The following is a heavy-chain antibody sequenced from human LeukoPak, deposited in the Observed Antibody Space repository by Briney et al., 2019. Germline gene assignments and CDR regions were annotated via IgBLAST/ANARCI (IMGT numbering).Heavy chain of an antibody. CDR1: GYTFTSYG. CDR2: ISAYNGNT. Sequence: GASVKVSCKASGYTFTSYGISWVRQAPGQGLEWMGWISAYNGNTNYAQKLQGRVTMTTDTSTSTAYMELRSLRSDDTAVYYCARDRSGYDFGWFDPWGQGTLVTVSS. CDR3: ARDRSGYDFGWFDP. V-gene: IGHV1-18*01. J-gene: IGHJ5*02. D-gene: IGHD5-12*01.